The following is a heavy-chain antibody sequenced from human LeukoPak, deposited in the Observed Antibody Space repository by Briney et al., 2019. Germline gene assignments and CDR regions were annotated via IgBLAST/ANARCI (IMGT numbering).Heavy chain of an antibody. CDR2: INSDGSST. CDR1: GFTFSSYW. D-gene: IGHD3-22*01. CDR3: ARVRSGYYYPYYYYGMDV. V-gene: IGHV3-74*01. Sequence: GGSLRLSCAASGFTFSSYWMHWVRQAPGKGLVWVSRINSDGSSTSYAGSVKGRFTISRDNAKNTLYLQMNSLRAEDTAVYYCARVRSGYYYPYYYYGMDVWGQGTTVTVSS. J-gene: IGHJ6*02.